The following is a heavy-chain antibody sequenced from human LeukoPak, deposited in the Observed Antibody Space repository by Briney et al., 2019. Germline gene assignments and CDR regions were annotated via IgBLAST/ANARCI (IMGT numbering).Heavy chain of an antibody. J-gene: IGHJ4*02. Sequence: PSETLSLTCAVYGGSFSGYYWSWIRQPPGKGLEWIGEINHSGSTNYNPSLKSRVTIPVETSKNQFSLKLSSVTAADTAVYYCARAGYTAMVDYWGQGTLVTVSS. CDR3: ARAGYTAMVDY. CDR1: GGSFSGYY. V-gene: IGHV4-34*01. D-gene: IGHD5-18*01. CDR2: INHSGST.